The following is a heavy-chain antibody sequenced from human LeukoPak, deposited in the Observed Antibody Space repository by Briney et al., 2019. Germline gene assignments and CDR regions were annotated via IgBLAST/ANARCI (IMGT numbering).Heavy chain of an antibody. J-gene: IGHJ4*02. Sequence: KPSETLSLTCTVSSGSMSSSSYYWGWIRQSPGKGLEWIGSIYYSGANHCNPSLKSRVTMSVDTSKNQFSVKLTSVTATDTAVYYCVRVRGYWLVRGYLDYWGQGTQVTVSS. D-gene: IGHD6-19*01. V-gene: IGHV4-39*02. CDR3: VRVRGYWLVRGYLDY. CDR1: SGSMSSSSYY. CDR2: IYYSGAN.